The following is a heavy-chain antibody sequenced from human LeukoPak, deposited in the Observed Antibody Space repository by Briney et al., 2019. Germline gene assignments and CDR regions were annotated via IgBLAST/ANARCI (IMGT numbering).Heavy chain of an antibody. CDR2: INSDGSST. Sequence: GGSLRLSCAASGFTFSSYWMHWVRQAPGKGLVWVSRINSDGSSTSYADSVKGRFTISRDNAKNSLYLQMNSLRAEDTAVYYCARDSYGSGSYYYFDYWGQGTLVTVSS. J-gene: IGHJ4*02. CDR3: ARDSYGSGSYYYFDY. D-gene: IGHD3-10*01. CDR1: GFTFSSYW. V-gene: IGHV3-74*01.